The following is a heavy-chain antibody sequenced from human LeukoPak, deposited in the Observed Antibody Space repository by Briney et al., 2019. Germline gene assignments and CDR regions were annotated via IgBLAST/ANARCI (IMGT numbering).Heavy chain of an antibody. Sequence: GGSLRLSCAASGFTFSSNGMHWVRQAPGKGLEWVAFIWYDGSNKYYADSVKGRFTISRDNSKNTLFLQMNSLRAEDTAVYYCANYPRGDAFHIWGQGTMVTVSS. CDR2: IWYDGSNK. J-gene: IGHJ3*02. CDR3: ANYPRGDAFHI. V-gene: IGHV3-30*02. CDR1: GFTFSSNG.